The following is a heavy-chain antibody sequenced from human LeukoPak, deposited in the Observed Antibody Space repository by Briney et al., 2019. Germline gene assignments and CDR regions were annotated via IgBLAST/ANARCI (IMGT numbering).Heavy chain of an antibody. V-gene: IGHV3-23*01. J-gene: IGHJ6*03. Sequence: PSETLSLTCAVYGGSFSGYYWSWVRQAPGKGLEWVSAISGSGGSTYYADSVKGRFTTSRDNSKNTLYLQMNSLRAEDTAVYYCAKDGYCSSTSCYYYYYYYMDVWGKGTTVTVSS. CDR3: AKDGYCSSTSCYYYYYYYMDV. CDR1: GGSFSGYY. CDR2: ISGSGGST. D-gene: IGHD2-2*03.